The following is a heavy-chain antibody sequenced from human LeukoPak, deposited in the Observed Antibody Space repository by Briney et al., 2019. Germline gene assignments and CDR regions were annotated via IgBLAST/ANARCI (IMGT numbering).Heavy chain of an antibody. CDR2: ISSSSSYI. V-gene: IGHV3-21*01. D-gene: IGHD5-24*01. CDR3: ARVRLGDGYPMDY. CDR1: GFTFSSYS. Sequence: PGGSLRLSCAASGFTFSSYSMNWIRQAPGKGLEWVSSISSSSSYIYYADSVKGRFTISRDNAKNSLYLQMNSLRAEDTAVYYCARVRLGDGYPMDYWGQGILVTVSP. J-gene: IGHJ4*02.